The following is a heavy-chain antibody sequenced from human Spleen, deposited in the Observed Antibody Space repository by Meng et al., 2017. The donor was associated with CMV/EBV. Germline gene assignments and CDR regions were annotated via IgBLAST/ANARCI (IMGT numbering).Heavy chain of an antibody. D-gene: IGHD5-18*01. J-gene: IGHJ3*02. V-gene: IGHV1-18*01. CDR3: ARDRRLQLWLRTEVDAFDI. Sequence: ASVKVSCKTSGYTFTSYAISWVRQAPGQGLEWVGWISAYNGNTIYAQKVQGRVTMTTDTSTSTAYMELRSLRSDDTAVYYCARDRRLQLWLRTEVDAFDIWGQGTMVTVS. CDR1: GYTFTSYA. CDR2: ISAYNGNT.